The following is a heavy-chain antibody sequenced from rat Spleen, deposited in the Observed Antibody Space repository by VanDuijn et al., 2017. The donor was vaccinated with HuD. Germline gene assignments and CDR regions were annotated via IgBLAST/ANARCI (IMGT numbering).Heavy chain of an antibody. Sequence: EVHLEESGGGLVQPGRSLNLSCVASGFTFNKYWMTWIRQAPGKGLEWVASMTHDDGTTYYPDSLKGRFTISRDNAKSTLSLQMDSLRSEDTATYYCARRHYGYTDYFDYWGQGVMVTVSS. CDR3: ARRHYGYTDYFDY. CDR1: GFTFNKYW. J-gene: IGHJ2*01. V-gene: IGHV5-31*01. CDR2: MTHDDGTT. D-gene: IGHD1-9*01.